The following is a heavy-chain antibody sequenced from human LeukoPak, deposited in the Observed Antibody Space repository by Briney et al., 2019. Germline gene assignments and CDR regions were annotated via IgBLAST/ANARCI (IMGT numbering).Heavy chain of an antibody. CDR3: ARVPTRRGWFDP. V-gene: IGHV1-2*02. D-gene: IGHD1-1*01. CDR2: INPNSGGT. J-gene: IGHJ5*02. Sequence: ASVKVSCKASGYTFTDYYMHWVRQAPGQGLEWMGWINPNSGGTNYVQKFQGRVTMTRDTSISTAYMELNRLTSDDTAVYYCARVPTRRGWFDPWGQGTLVTVSS. CDR1: GYTFTDYY.